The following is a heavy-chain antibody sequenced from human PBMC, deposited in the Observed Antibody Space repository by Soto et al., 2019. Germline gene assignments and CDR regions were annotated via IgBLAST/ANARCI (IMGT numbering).Heavy chain of an antibody. Sequence: QVQLQESGPGLVKPSETLSLTCTVSGGSVSSGSYYWSWIRQPPGKGLEWIGYIYYSGSTNYNPSLKSRVTISVDTSKKQFSLKLSSVTAADTAVYYCASEGGNFFDYWGQGTLVTVSS. D-gene: IGHD2-21*02. CDR2: IYYSGST. CDR3: ASEGGNFFDY. J-gene: IGHJ4*02. CDR1: GGSVSSGSYY. V-gene: IGHV4-61*01.